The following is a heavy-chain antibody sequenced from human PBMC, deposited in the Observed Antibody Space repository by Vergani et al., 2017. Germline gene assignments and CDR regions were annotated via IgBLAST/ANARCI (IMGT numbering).Heavy chain of an antibody. D-gene: IGHD6-19*01. V-gene: IGHV1-24*01. CDR2: FDPEDGET. CDR3: ARHEQWLVSVFDY. J-gene: IGHJ4*02. CDR1: GYTLTELS. Sequence: QVQLVQSGAEVKKPGASVKVSCKVSGYTLTELSMHWVRQAPGKGLDWMGGFDPEDGETIYAQKFQGRVTITADESTSTAYMELSSLRSEDTAVYYCARHEQWLVSVFDYWGQGTLVTVSS.